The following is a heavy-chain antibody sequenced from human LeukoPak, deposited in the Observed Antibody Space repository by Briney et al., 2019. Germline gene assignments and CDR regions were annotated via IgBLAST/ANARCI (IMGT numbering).Heavy chain of an antibody. J-gene: IGHJ4*02. CDR2: ISYDGSNK. D-gene: IGHD3-10*01. CDR1: GFTFSSYA. V-gene: IGHV3-30-3*01. CDR3: AGATTTTDVLLWFGESTPFDY. Sequence: PGGSLRLSCAASGFTFSSYAMHWVRQAPGKGLEWVAVISYDGSNKYYADSVKGRFTISRDNSKNTLYLQMNSLRAEDTAVYYCAGATTTTDVLLWFGESTPFDYWGQGTLVTVSS.